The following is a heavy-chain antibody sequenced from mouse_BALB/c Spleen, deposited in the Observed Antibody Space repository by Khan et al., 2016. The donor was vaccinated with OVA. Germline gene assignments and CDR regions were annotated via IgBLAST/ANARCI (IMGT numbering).Heavy chain of an antibody. CDR2: INPYNGGT. V-gene: IGHV1-39*01. Sequence: LQESGPELVKPGGSMKISCKASGDSFTGYTMNWMKQSHGKNLEWIGLINPYNGGTSYKQKFKGQATLTVDQSSSTAYMELLSLTSEDSAFYYCARSASYGNYVEAWFAYWGQGTLVTVFA. J-gene: IGHJ3*01. CDR1: GDSFTGYT. D-gene: IGHD2-10*01. CDR3: ARSASYGNYVEAWFAY.